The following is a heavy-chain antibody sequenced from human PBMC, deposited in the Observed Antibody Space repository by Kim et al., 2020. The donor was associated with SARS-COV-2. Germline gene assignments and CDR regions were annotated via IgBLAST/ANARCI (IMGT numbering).Heavy chain of an antibody. CDR2: IYHSGST. CDR1: GGSISSSNW. CDR3: ARVYSSGWYWYFDL. D-gene: IGHD6-19*01. V-gene: IGHV4-4*02. Sequence: SETLSLTCAVSGGSISSSNWWSWVRQPPGKGLEWIGEIYHSGSTNYNPSLKSRVTISVDKSKNQFSLKLSSVTAADTAVYYCARVYSSGWYWYFDLWGRGTLVTVSS. J-gene: IGHJ2*01.